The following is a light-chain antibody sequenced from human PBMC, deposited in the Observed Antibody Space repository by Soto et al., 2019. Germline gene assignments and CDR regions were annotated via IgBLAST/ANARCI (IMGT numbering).Light chain of an antibody. CDR3: CSYAGSYV. J-gene: IGLJ1*01. Sequence: QSALTQPRSVSGSPGQSVTISCTGTSSDVGGYNYVSWYQQHPGKAPKLMIYDVNKRPSGVPDRFSGSKSGNTASLTISGLQTEDEADYYCCSYAGSYVCGTGTKLTVL. CDR2: DVN. CDR1: SSDVGGYNY. V-gene: IGLV2-11*01.